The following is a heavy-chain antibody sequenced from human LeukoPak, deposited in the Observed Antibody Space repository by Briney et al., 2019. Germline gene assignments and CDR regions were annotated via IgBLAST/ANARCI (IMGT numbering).Heavy chain of an antibody. V-gene: IGHV4-39*01. CDR1: GASTSSSSNY. J-gene: IGHJ4*02. Sequence: SETLSLTCSVSGASTSSSSNYWGWIRQPPGKGLEWIGSIYYSGSTYYNPSLRSRVTISVDTSKNPFSLKLTSVTAADTAVYYCAFICTSGSCYSVDYWGQGTLVTVSS. CDR2: IYYSGST. CDR3: AFICTSGSCYSVDY. D-gene: IGHD2-15*01.